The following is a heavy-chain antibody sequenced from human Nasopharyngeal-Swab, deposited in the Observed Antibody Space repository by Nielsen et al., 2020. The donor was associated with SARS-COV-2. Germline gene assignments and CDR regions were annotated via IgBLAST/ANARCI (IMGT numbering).Heavy chain of an antibody. V-gene: IGHV1-3*01. D-gene: IGHD3-22*01. CDR2: INAGNGNT. CDR1: GYTFTSYA. J-gene: IGHJ3*02. CDR3: AGELDSSGPLDAFDI. Sequence: ASVKVSCKASGYTFTSYAMHWVRQAPGQRLEWMGWINAGNGNTKYSQKFQGRVTITRDTSASTAYMELSSLRSEDTAVYYCAGELDSSGPLDAFDIWGQGTMVTVSS.